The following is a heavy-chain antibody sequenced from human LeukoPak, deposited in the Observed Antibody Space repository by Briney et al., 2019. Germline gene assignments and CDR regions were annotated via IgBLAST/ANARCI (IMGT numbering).Heavy chain of an antibody. J-gene: IGHJ4*02. CDR3: ARDLTTSYCSSTSCYGGFDH. V-gene: IGHV3-74*01. CDR2: INSDGSST. CDR1: GFTFSSYW. Sequence: GGSLRLSCAASGFTFSSYWMHWVRQAPGKGLVWVSRINSDGSSTSYADSVKGRFTISRDNAKNTLYLQMNSLRAEDTAVYYCARDLTTSYCSSTSCYGGFDHWGQGTLVTVSS. D-gene: IGHD2-2*01.